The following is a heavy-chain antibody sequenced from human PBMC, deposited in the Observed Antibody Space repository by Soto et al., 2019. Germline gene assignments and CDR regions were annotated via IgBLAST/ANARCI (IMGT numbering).Heavy chain of an antibody. CDR2: INGDGSGT. CDR3: ARGGLRAYWIDP. CDR1: GFTFSNYW. V-gene: IGHV3-74*01. Sequence: EVQLVESGGGLIQPGGSLRLSCAASGFTFSNYWIHWVRQAPGEGLVWLSRINGDGSGTNYADSVNGRFTISRDNAKNTVYVQMNSLRAEDTAVYYCARGGLRAYWIDPWGQGTLVTVSS. D-gene: IGHD4-17*01. J-gene: IGHJ5*02.